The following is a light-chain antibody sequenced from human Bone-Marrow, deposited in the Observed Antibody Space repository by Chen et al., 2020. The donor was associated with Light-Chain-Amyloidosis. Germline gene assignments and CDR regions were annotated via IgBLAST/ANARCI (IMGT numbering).Light chain of an antibody. J-gene: IGLJ3*02. CDR3: AAWDDSLHLWV. Sequence: QSVLTQAPSASGTPGQRVTIFCSGSSSNIGSNAVSWYQHLPGTAPKFLIFGNNQRPSGVPARFSVSKSGTSASLAISGLQSEDEADYYCAAWDDSLHLWVFGGGTKLTVL. CDR2: GNN. CDR1: SSNIGSNA. V-gene: IGLV1-44*01.